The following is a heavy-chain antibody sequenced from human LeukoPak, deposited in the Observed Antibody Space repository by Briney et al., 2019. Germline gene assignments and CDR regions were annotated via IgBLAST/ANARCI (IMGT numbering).Heavy chain of an antibody. V-gene: IGHV3-74*01. J-gene: IGHJ4*02. CDR3: ARVGWFGGFYFDY. D-gene: IGHD3-10*01. Sequence: GGSLRLSCAASGFTFSSYWMHWVRQAPGKGLVWVSRINSDGSSTNYADSVKGRFTISRDNAKNSLYLQMNSLRAEDTAVYYCARVGWFGGFYFDYWGQGILVTVSS. CDR2: INSDGSST. CDR1: GFTFSSYW.